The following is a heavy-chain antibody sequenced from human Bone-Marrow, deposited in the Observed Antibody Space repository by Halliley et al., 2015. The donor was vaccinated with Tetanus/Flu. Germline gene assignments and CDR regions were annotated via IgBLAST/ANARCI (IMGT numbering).Heavy chain of an antibody. J-gene: IGHJ4*02. D-gene: IGHD3-3*01. CDR2: IYHGGAT. CDR1: GGSIDSAYYS. Sequence: TLSLTCTVSGGSIDSAYYSLNWIRRTPLKGLEWIGYIYHGGATYYNPSLESRVTLSVDRSKNQFSLRLSSVTAADTAVYYCARGSRNYHGNYYFDQWGQGILVSFSS. V-gene: IGHV4-30-2*01. CDR3: ARGSRNYHGNYYFDQ.